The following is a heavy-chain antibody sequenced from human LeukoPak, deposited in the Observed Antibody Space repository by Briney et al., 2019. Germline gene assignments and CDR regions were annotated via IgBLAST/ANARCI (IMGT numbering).Heavy chain of an antibody. CDR3: AREGTVVTPSDY. V-gene: IGHV1-18*01. CDR2: ISAYNGNT. Sequence: ATAKVSCKASGYTFTSYGISWVRQAPGQGLEWMGWISAYNGNTNYAQKLQGRVTMTTDTSTSTAYMELRSLRSDDTAVYYCAREGTVVTPSDYWGQGTLVTVSS. CDR1: GYTFTSYG. D-gene: IGHD4-23*01. J-gene: IGHJ4*02.